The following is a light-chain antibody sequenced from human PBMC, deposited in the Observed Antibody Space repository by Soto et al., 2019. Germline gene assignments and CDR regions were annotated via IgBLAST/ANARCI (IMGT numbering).Light chain of an antibody. V-gene: IGKV3-11*01. Sequence: EIVLTQSPAILSLSPGETATLSCRASQSLTGYLAWYQQRPGQSPRLLISDTSKRATGIPARFTGSGSRTDFTLTISGLEPEDSAVYYCQHRSDWLYTFGPGTKLEIK. CDR3: QHRSDWLYT. CDR2: DTS. CDR1: QSLTGY. J-gene: IGKJ2*01.